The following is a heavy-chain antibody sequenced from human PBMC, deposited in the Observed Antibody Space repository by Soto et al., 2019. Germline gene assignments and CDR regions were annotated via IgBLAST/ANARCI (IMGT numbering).Heavy chain of an antibody. CDR1: GGSISSYY. D-gene: IGHD3-22*01. Sequence: SETLSLTCTVSGGSISSYYWSWIRQPPGKGLEWIGYIYYSGSTNYNPSLKSRVTISVDTSKNQFSLKLSSVTAADTAVYYCARGYYDSSGYYYGALDWFDPWGQGTLVTVSS. J-gene: IGHJ5*02. CDR2: IYYSGST. V-gene: IGHV4-59*01. CDR3: ARGYYDSSGYYYGALDWFDP.